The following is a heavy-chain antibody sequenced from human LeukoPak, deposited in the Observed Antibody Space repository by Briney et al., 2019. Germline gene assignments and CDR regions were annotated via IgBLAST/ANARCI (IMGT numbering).Heavy chain of an antibody. V-gene: IGHV4-30-4*01. CDR2: IYYSGST. CDR3: ARAGYYGSGSYGDFDP. Sequence: PSQTLSLTCTVSGVSISSGDYYWGWIRQPPGKGLEWIVYIYYSGSTYYNPSLKSRITISVDTSKNQFSLKLSSVTAADTAVYYCARAGYYGSGSYGDFDPWGQGTLVTVSS. J-gene: IGHJ5*02. D-gene: IGHD3-10*01. CDR1: GVSISSGDYY.